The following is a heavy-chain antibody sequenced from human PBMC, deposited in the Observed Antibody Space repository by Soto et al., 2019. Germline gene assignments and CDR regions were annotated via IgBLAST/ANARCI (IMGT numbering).Heavy chain of an antibody. CDR1: GFFFSTYA. D-gene: IGHD4-17*01. CDR2: ISNNGDDT. Sequence: PGGSLRLSCAASGFFFSTYAMNWVRQAPGKGLEWVSAISNNGDDTYYAESVRGRFTISRDNSINTLYLQMSRLRTDDTAVYYCAHPRGYGVFDAVDIWGQGTKVSGS. CDR3: AHPRGYGVFDAVDI. J-gene: IGHJ3*02. V-gene: IGHV3-23*01.